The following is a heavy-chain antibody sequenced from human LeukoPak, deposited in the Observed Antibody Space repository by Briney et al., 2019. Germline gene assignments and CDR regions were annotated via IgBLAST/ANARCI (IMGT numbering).Heavy chain of an antibody. D-gene: IGHD3-22*01. CDR1: GGSISSGGYY. J-gene: IGHJ3*02. V-gene: IGHV4-30-2*01. CDR3: ARDRYYYDSSGYYRERAFDI. Sequence: SETLSLTCTVSGGSISSGGYYWSWIRQPPGKGLEWIGYIYHSGSTYYNPSLKSRVTISVDRSKNQFSLKLSSVTAADTAVYYCARDRYYYDSSGYYRERAFDIWGQGTMVTVSS. CDR2: IYHSGST.